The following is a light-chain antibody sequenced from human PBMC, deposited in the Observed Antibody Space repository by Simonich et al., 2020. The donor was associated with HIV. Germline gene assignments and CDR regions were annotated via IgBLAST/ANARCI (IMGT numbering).Light chain of an antibody. CDR3: QQYDELPYT. V-gene: IGKV1-33*01. CDR2: DAS. J-gene: IGKJ2*01. CDR1: QDIKNY. Sequence: DIQMTQSPSSLSASVGDRVTITCHASQDIKNYLNWYQQKPGKAPKLLIYDASNLETGVPTRFSGSGSGSDFNFTISSLQPADIATYYCQQYDELPYTFGQGTKLEIK.